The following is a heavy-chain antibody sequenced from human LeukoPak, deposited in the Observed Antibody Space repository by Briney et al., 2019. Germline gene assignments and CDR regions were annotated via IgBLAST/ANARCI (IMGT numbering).Heavy chain of an antibody. CDR1: GFTVSSDY. D-gene: IGHD6-19*01. CDR2: IYRSGST. J-gene: IGHJ4*02. Sequence: GGSLRLSCAASGFTVSSDYMSWARQPPGKGLEWVSVIYRSGSTYYADSVKGRFTISRDNSKNTVYLQMNSLRAEDTAVYYCARYGYSSFEYWGQGTLVTVSS. CDR3: ARYGYSSFEY. V-gene: IGHV3-66*01.